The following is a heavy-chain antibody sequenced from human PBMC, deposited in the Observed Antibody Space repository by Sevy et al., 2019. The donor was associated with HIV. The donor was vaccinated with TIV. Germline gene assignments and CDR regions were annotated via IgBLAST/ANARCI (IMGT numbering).Heavy chain of an antibody. CDR1: GGSISSSSYY. D-gene: IGHD2-15*01. J-gene: IGHJ4*02. Sequence: SETLSLTCTVSGGSISSSSYYWGWIRQPPGKGLEWIGSIYYSGSTYYNPSLKSRVTISVDTSKNQFSLKLSSVTAADTAVYYCARMVVYCSGGSCDIFDYWGQGTLVTVSS. CDR2: IYYSGST. CDR3: ARMVVYCSGGSCDIFDY. V-gene: IGHV4-39*01.